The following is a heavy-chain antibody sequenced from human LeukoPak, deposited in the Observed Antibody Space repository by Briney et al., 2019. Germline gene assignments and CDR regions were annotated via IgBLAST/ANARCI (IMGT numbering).Heavy chain of an antibody. V-gene: IGHV3-64*01. Sequence: GGSLRLSCAASGFTFSSYAMHWVRQAPGKGLEYVSAISSNGGSTYYANSVKGRFTISRDNSKNTLYLQMGSLSAEDMAVYYCARGFIAAAGTGTFYWGQGTLVTVSS. D-gene: IGHD6-13*01. CDR3: ARGFIAAAGTGTFY. J-gene: IGHJ4*02. CDR2: ISSNGGST. CDR1: GFTFSSYA.